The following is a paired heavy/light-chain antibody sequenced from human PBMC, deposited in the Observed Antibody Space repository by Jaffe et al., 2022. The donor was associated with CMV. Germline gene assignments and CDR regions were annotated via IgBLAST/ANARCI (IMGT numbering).Light chain of an antibody. CDR1: QGISNY. CDR2: AAS. J-gene: IGKJ1*01. Sequence: DIQMTQSPSSLSASVGDRVTITCRASQGISNYLAWYQQKPGKVPKLLIYAASTLQSGVPSRFSGSGSGTDFTLTISSLQPEDVATYYCQKYNSAPMTFGQGTKVEIK. V-gene: IGKV1-27*01. CDR3: QKYNSAPMT.
Heavy chain of an antibody. CDR2: IKQDGSEK. Sequence: EVQLVESGGGLVQPGGSLRLSCAASGFTFSSYWMSWVRQAPGKGLEWVANIKQDGSEKYYVDSVKGRFTISRDNAKNSLYLQMNSLRAEDTAVYYCASQVVPAASAYYYYGMDVWGQGTTVTVSS. CDR1: GFTFSSYW. D-gene: IGHD2-2*01. CDR3: ASQVVPAASAYYYYGMDV. J-gene: IGHJ6*02. V-gene: IGHV3-7*01.